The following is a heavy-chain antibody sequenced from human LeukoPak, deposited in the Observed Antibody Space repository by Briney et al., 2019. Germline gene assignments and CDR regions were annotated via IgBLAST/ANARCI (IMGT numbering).Heavy chain of an antibody. CDR3: AREALANYYGGWFDP. CDR1: GGTFSSYA. Sequence: GSSVKVSCKASGGTFSSYAISWVRQAPGQGLEWMGGIIPIFGTANYAQKFQGRVTITADESTSTAYMELSSLRSEDTAVYYCAREALANYYGGWFDPWGQGTLVTVSS. D-gene: IGHD4-23*01. V-gene: IGHV1-69*01. J-gene: IGHJ5*02. CDR2: IIPIFGTA.